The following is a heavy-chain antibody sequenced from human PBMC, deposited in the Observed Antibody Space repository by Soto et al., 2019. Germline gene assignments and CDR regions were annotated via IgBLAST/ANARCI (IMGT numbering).Heavy chain of an antibody. V-gene: IGHV3-30*18. CDR1: GFTFSSYG. Sequence: QVQLVESGGGVVQPGRSLRLSCAASGFTFSSYGMHWVRQAPGKGLEWVAVISYDGSNKYYADSVKGRFTISRDNSKNTLYLQMNSLRAEDTAVYYCAKQLFRDGDYLDYWGQGTLVTVSS. CDR3: AKQLFRDGDYLDY. D-gene: IGHD4-17*01. CDR2: ISYDGSNK. J-gene: IGHJ4*02.